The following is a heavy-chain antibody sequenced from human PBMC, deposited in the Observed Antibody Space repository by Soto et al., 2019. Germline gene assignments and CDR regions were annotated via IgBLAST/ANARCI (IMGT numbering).Heavy chain of an antibody. CDR3: AKDITTVVTPCAFDI. J-gene: IGHJ3*02. V-gene: IGHV3-30*18. Sequence: QVQLVESGGGVVQPGRSLRLSCAASGFTFSSYGMHWVRQAPGKGLEWVAVISYDGSNKYYADSVKGRFTISRDNSKNTLYLQMNSLRAEDTAVYYCAKDITTVVTPCAFDIWGQGTMVTVSS. CDR2: ISYDGSNK. D-gene: IGHD4-17*01. CDR1: GFTFSSYG.